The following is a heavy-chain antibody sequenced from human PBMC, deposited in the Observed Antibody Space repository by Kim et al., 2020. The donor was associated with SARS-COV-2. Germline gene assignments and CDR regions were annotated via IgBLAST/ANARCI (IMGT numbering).Heavy chain of an antibody. CDR3: ASAIDSSSSHKFDP. D-gene: IGHD6-6*01. CDR1: GGSISSSNW. V-gene: IGHV4-4*02. CDR2: IYHSGST. J-gene: IGHJ5*02. Sequence: SETLSLTCAVSGGSISSSNWWSWVRQPPGKGLEWIGEIYHSGSTNYNPSLKSRVTISVDKSKNQFSLKLSSVTAADTAVYYCASAIDSSSSHKFDPWGQGTLVTVSS.